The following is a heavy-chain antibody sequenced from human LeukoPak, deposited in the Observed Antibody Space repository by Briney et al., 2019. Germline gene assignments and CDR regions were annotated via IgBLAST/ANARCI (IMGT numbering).Heavy chain of an antibody. Sequence: ASVKVSCKASGYTFTSYSISWVRQAPGQGLEWMGWISAYNGNTNYAQKFQGRVTMTTDTSTSTAYMELRSLRSDDTAVDYCARGILTGYYNPQNWFDPWGQGTLVTVSS. CDR1: GYTFTSYS. J-gene: IGHJ5*02. V-gene: IGHV1-18*01. CDR3: ARGILTGYYNPQNWFDP. CDR2: ISAYNGNT. D-gene: IGHD3-9*01.